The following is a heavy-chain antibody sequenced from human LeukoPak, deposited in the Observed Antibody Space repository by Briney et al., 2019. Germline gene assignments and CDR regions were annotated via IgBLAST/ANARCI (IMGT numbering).Heavy chain of an antibody. V-gene: IGHV4-61*01. J-gene: IGHJ4*02. CDR3: ARVYCSGGSCYYDY. Sequence: SETLSLTCTVSGGSVSSGSYYWSWIRQPPGKGLEWIAYIYYSGSTNYNPSLKSRATISVDTSENQFSLKLSSVTCAHSAVYYCARVYCSGGSCYYDYWGQGTLVAVSS. D-gene: IGHD2-15*01. CDR1: GGSVSSGSYY. CDR2: IYYSGST.